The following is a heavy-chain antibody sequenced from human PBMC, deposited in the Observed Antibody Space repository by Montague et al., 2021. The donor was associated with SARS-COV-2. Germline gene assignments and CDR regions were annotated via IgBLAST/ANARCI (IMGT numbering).Heavy chain of an antibody. D-gene: IGHD6-13*01. J-gene: IGHJ3*02. V-gene: IGHV4-59*01. CDR3: ARVGRGSSWYEVDFDI. CDR2: IYNSGST. Sequence: SETLSLTCTVSGGSISRYSWTWIRQPPGKGLEWIGYIYNSGSTNYNPSLTSRVTISVDTSKNQFSLKLSSVAAADTAVYYCARVGRGSSWYEVDFDIWGQGTMGTVSS. CDR1: GGSISRYS.